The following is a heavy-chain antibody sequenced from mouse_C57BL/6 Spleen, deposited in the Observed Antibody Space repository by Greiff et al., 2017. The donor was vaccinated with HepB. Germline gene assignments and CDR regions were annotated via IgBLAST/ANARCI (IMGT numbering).Heavy chain of an antibody. J-gene: IGHJ1*03. Sequence: EVQGVESGGGLVKPGGSLKLSCAASGFTFSDYGMHWVRQAPEKGLEWVAYISSSSSTIYYADTVKGRFTISRDNAKNTLFLQMTSLRSEDTAMYYCAREATTVDRGDFDVWGTGTTVTVSS. CDR1: GFTFSDYG. CDR3: AREATTVDRGDFDV. D-gene: IGHD1-1*01. V-gene: IGHV5-17*01. CDR2: ISSSSSTI.